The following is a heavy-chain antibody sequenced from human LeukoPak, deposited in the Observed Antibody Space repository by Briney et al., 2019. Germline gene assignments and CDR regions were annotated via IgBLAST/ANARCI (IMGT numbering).Heavy chain of an antibody. CDR1: GFPLSSYE. CDR3: AELGITMIGGV. D-gene: IGHD3-10*02. CDR2: ISSSGSTI. V-gene: IGHV3-48*03. J-gene: IGHJ6*04. Sequence: RSGGSLRLSCAASGFPLSSYEMNWVGQAPGKGLEGVSYISSSGSTIYYADSVKGRFTISRDNAKNSLYLQMNSLRAEDTAVYYCAELGITMIGGVWGKGTTVTISS.